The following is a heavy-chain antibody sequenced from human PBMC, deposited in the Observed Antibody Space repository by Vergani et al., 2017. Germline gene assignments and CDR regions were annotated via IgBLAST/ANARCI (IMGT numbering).Heavy chain of an antibody. CDR2: INHSGST. CDR1: GGSFSGYY. D-gene: IGHD5-18*01. V-gene: IGHV4-34*01. J-gene: IGHJ4*02. CDR3: AGGERYSYGYVDC. Sequence: QVQLQQWGAGLLKPSETLSLTCAVYGGSFSGYYWSWIRQPPGKGLEWIGEINHSGSTNYNPSLKSRVTISVDTSKNQFSLKLSSVTAADTAVYYCAGGERYSYGYVDCWGQGTLVTVSS.